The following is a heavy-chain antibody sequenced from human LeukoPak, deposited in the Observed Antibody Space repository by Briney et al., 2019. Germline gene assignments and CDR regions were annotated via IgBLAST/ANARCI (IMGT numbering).Heavy chain of an antibody. CDR1: GDTFSSYA. CDR3: ARGGAPGDAFDV. CDR2: IIPIFGTA. Sequence: ASVKVSCKASGDTFSSYAISWVRQAPGQGLEWMGGIIPIFGTANYAQKFQGRVTITADESTSTAYMELSSLRSEDTAMYYCARGGAPGDAFDVWGQGTMLSVSS. J-gene: IGHJ3*01. D-gene: IGHD5-12*01. V-gene: IGHV1-69*13.